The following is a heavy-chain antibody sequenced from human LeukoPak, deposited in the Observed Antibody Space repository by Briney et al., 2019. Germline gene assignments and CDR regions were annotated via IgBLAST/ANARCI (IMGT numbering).Heavy chain of an antibody. CDR1: GFTFSSYW. CDR3: ARSNQADDY. D-gene: IGHD1-14*01. V-gene: IGHV3-74*01. J-gene: IGHJ4*02. Sequence: GGSLRLSCAASGFTFSSYWMHWVHQVPGKGLVWVARINPGGSSITYADSVKGRFTISRDNAKNTLYLQMDSLRAEDTGVYYCARSNQADDYWGQGTLVTVSS. CDR2: INPGGSSI.